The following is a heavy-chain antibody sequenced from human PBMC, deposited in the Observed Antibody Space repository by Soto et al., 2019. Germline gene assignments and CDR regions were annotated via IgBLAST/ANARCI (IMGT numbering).Heavy chain of an antibody. Sequence: ESGPTLVNPTQTLTLTCTFSGLSVSTSGMCVSWIRQPPGKALEWLARIDWDDDKYYSTSLKTRLTISKDTSKNQVVLTMTNMDPVDTAVYYCTTLSITIFGVVLMDVWGQGTTVTVSS. CDR2: IDWDDDK. CDR3: TTLSITIFGVVLMDV. V-gene: IGHV2-70*11. D-gene: IGHD3-3*01. CDR1: GLSVSTSGMC. J-gene: IGHJ6*02.